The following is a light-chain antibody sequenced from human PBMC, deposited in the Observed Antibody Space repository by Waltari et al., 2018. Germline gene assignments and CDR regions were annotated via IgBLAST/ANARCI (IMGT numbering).Light chain of an antibody. V-gene: IGLV2-23*02. CDR1: SSDVGSHNL. CDR2: EVS. J-gene: IGLJ2*01. CDR3: CSYAGSSTSVV. Sequence: QSALTQPASVSGSPGQSITISCTGPSSDVGSHNLVSWYPQHPGKAPKLMIYEVSKRPSGVSNRFSGSKSGNTASLTISGLQAEDEADYYCCSYAGSSTSVVFGGGTKLTVL.